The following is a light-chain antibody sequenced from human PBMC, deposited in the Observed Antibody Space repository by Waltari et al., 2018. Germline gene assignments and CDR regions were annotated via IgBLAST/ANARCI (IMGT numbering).Light chain of an antibody. CDR2: GPS. CDR1: QILGRN. CDR3: QQFHKWPPT. Sequence: EIVMTQSPVTLSVSPGERATLSCTASQILGRNLAWYQQKPGQAPRLRIYGPSSRATGIPARFSGSGSGTYFTLTISSLQSEDFAVYYCQQFHKWPPTFGQGTTVEV. V-gene: IGKV3-15*01. J-gene: IGKJ1*01.